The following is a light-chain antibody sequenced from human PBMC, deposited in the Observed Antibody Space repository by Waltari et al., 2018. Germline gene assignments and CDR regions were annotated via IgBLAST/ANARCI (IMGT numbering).Light chain of an antibody. J-gene: IGLJ2*01. CDR3: HSRDSSGDVV. V-gene: IGLV3-19*01. CDR2: GKN. CDR1: SLRTYY. Sequence: SSELTQDPAVSVALGQTVRITFQGDSLRTYYVSWCQQKPGQAPARVIYGKNNRPSGIPDRFSASTSGSTSSLTIIGAQAEDEADYYCHSRDSSGDVVIGGGTKLTVV.